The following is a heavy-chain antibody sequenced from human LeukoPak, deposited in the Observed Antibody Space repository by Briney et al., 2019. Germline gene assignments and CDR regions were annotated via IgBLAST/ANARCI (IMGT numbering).Heavy chain of an antibody. CDR2: ISGSGGST. J-gene: IGHJ1*01. D-gene: IGHD4-23*01. CDR1: GVTFSSYA. CDR3: AKPGTGVTTVVTWGYFQH. V-gene: IGHV3-23*01. Sequence: GGSLRLSCAASGVTFSSYAMSWVRQAPGKGLERVSAISGSGGSTYYADSVKGRFTISRDNSKNTLYLQMNSLRAEDTAVYYCAKPGTGVTTVVTWGYFQHWGQGTLVTVSS.